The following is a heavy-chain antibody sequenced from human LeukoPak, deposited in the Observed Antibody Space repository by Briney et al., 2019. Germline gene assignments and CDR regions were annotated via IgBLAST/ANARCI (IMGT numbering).Heavy chain of an antibody. J-gene: IGHJ4*02. CDR2: IYTSGST. V-gene: IGHV4-61*02. CDR3: ARSRMAVGEAD. CDR1: GGSISSSSYY. Sequence: SETLSLTCTVSGGSISSSSYYWSWIRQPAGKGLEWIGRIYTSGSTNYNPSLKSRVTMSVDTSKNQFSLKLSSVTAADTAVYYCARSRMAVGEADWGQGTLVTVSS. D-gene: IGHD1-26*01.